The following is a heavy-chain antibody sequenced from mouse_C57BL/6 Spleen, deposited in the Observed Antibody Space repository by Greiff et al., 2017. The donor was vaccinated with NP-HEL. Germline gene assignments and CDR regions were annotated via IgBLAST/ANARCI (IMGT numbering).Heavy chain of an antibody. V-gene: IGHV1-81*01. D-gene: IGHD4-1*01. CDR3: ARREGLTGFAY. J-gene: IGHJ3*01. CDR1: GYTFTSYG. Sequence: QVQLKESGAELARPGASVKLSCKASGYTFTSYGISWVKQRTGKGLEWIGEIYPRSGNTYYNEKFKGKATLTADKSSSTAYMELRSLTSEDSAVYFCARREGLTGFAYWGQGTLVTVSA. CDR2: IYPRSGNT.